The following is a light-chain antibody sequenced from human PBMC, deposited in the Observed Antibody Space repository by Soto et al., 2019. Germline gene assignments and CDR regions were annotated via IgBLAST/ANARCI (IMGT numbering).Light chain of an antibody. Sequence: EIVLTQSPGTLSLSPGERATLSCRASQSVSSSYLAWCQKKPGQATRLLIYGASSRATGIPDRCSGSGSGTDFTLTISRLEPEDFAVYYCQQYGSSPWTFGQGTKVEIK. CDR3: QQYGSSPWT. CDR1: QSVSSSY. J-gene: IGKJ1*01. CDR2: GAS. V-gene: IGKV3-20*01.